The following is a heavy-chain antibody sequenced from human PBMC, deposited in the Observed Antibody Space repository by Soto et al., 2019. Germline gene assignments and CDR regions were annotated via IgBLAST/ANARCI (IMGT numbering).Heavy chain of an antibody. CDR1: GFTVSSSY. CDR2: IYADSGT. Sequence: GGSLRLSCAVSGFTVSSSYMSWVRQTPEKGLEWISIIYADSGTFYADSVKGRFTISRDNPKNILYLQMNSLRAEDTAVYYCAKRPLELHMYDYWGQGTLVTVSS. D-gene: IGHD1-7*01. V-gene: IGHV3-53*01. CDR3: AKRPLELHMYDY. J-gene: IGHJ4*02.